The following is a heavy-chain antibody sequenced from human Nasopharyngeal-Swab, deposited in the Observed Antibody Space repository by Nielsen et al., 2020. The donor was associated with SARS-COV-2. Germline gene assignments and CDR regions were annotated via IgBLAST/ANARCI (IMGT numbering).Heavy chain of an antibody. CDR2: IYYSGST. CDR3: SRYDTTDRWAFDY. D-gene: IGHD2/OR15-2a*01. Sequence: SETLSLTCTVSGGSISSYYWSWIRQPPGKGLEWIGYIYYSGSTNYNPSLKSRVTISVDTSKNQFSLKLSSVTAADTAVYYCSRYDTTDRWAFDYWGQGTLVTVSS. J-gene: IGHJ4*02. CDR1: GGSISSYY. V-gene: IGHV4-59*01.